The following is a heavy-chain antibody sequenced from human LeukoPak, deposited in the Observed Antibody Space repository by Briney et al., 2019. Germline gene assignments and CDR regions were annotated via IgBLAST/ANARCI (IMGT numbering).Heavy chain of an antibody. D-gene: IGHD3-22*01. CDR1: GFTFDDYG. Sequence: GGSLRLSCAASGFTFDDYGMSWVRHAPGKWLEWVSGINWNGDSTGYADSVKGRFTISRDNAKNSLYLQMNSLRAEDTALYYCARPYYYDSSGYPYWGQGTLVTVSS. J-gene: IGHJ4*02. CDR3: ARPYYYDSSGYPY. CDR2: INWNGDST. V-gene: IGHV3-20*04.